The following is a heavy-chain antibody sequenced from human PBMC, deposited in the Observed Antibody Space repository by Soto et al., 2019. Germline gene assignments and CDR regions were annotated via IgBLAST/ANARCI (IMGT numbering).Heavy chain of an antibody. CDR1: GGSLRSSDYY. Sequence: QVQLQESGPGLVKPSETLSLTCTVSGGSLRSSDYYWGWIRQPPNKGLEWIGSMHHSGSTFYNPSLKGRVTISVDTSKNQFSLKLTSVTAADTAVYYCARPGYSSNWYWFDPWGQGTLVTVSS. CDR2: MHHSGST. D-gene: IGHD6-13*01. J-gene: IGHJ5*02. V-gene: IGHV4-39*01. CDR3: ARPGYSSNWYWFDP.